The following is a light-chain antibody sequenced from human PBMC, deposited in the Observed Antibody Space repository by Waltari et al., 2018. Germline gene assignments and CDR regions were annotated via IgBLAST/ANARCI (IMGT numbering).Light chain of an antibody. Sequence: EIVLTQSPATLSLSPGERATLSCRASQTVSNFLAWYQQKPGQAPRLLIYDASNRATGIPARVSGGGSGTDFTLTISSLEPEDFAVYYCQQRSNWPLMYTFGQGTKLEIK. CDR2: DAS. CDR3: QQRSNWPLMYT. V-gene: IGKV3-11*01. CDR1: QTVSNF. J-gene: IGKJ2*01.